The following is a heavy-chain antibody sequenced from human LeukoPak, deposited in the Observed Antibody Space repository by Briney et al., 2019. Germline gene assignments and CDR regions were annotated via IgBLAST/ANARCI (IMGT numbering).Heavy chain of an antibody. V-gene: IGHV4-39*01. CDR2: IYYSGST. CDR1: GGSISSGGYY. CDR3: ARLPNNWNYVRYYYYYMDV. J-gene: IGHJ6*03. D-gene: IGHD1-7*01. Sequence: TPSETLSLTCTVSGGSISSGGYYWGWIRQPPGKGLEWIGSIYYSGSTYYNPSLKSRVTIFEDTSKNQFSLKLSSVTAADTAVYYCARLPNNWNYVRYYYYYMDVWGKGTTVTVSS.